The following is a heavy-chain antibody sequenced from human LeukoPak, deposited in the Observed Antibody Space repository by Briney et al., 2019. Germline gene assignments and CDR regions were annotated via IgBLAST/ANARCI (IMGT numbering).Heavy chain of an antibody. V-gene: IGHV3-23*01. CDR2: ISGSGGST. CDR1: GFTFSSYA. J-gene: IGHJ4*02. CDR3: AKYYYGSGSYYKDYFDY. Sequence: PGGFLRLSCAASGFTFSSYAMSWVRQAPGKGLEWVSAISGSGGSTYYADSVKGRFTISRDNSKNTLYLQMNSLRAEDTAVYYCAKYYYGSGSYYKDYFDYWGQGTLVTVSS. D-gene: IGHD3-10*01.